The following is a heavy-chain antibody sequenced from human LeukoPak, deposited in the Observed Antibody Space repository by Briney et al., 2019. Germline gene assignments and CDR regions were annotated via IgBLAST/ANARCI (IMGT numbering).Heavy chain of an antibody. CDR3: ARDYADYVGYFFFDY. CDR2: ISGSGGST. D-gene: IGHD4-17*01. J-gene: IGHJ4*02. Sequence: GGSLRLSCAASGFTFGTYAMSWVRQAPGKGLEWVSAISGSGGSTYYADSVRGRFTISRDNSKNTLYLQMNSLRAEDTAVYYCARDYADYVGYFFFDYWGQGTLVTVSS. V-gene: IGHV3-23*01. CDR1: GFTFGTYA.